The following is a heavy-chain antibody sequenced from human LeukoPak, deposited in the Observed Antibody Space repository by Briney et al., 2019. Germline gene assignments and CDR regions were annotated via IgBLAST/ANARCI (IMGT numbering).Heavy chain of an antibody. CDR1: GFTFTSHG. Sequence: PGGSLRLSCVVSGFTFTSHGMHWIRQAPGKGLEWVAFIQHDGSNKYHADSVKGRFTISRDSAKNSLYLQMNTLRAEDTAVYYCARERRDYLPRPYDYWGQGTLVTVSS. J-gene: IGHJ4*02. V-gene: IGHV3-30*02. CDR3: ARERRDYLPRPYDY. CDR2: IQHDGSNK. D-gene: IGHD4-17*01.